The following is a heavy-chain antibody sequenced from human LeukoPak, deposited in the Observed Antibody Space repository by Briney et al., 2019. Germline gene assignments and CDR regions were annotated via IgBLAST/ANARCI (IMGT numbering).Heavy chain of an antibody. CDR3: TSLYDFWSGYYPLDY. CDR2: ISGSGDAT. J-gene: IGHJ4*02. Sequence: GGSLRLSCAASGFTFSNYAMTWVRQAPGKGLECVSVISGSGDATNYADSVKGRFTISRDNSKSTLYVQMNSLKTEDTAVYYCTSLYDFWSGYYPLDYWGQGTLVTVSS. V-gene: IGHV3-23*01. CDR1: GFTFSNYA. D-gene: IGHD3-3*01.